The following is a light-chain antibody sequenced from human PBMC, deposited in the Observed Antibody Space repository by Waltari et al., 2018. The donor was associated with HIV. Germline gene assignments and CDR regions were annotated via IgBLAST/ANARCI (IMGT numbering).Light chain of an antibody. CDR1: SSDVGGYNY. V-gene: IGLV2-11*01. Sequence: QSALTQPRSVSGSPGQSVTIHCTGTSSDVGGYNYVSWYQQHPGKAPKLMIYDVSKRPSGVPDRFSGSKSGNTASLTISGLQAEDEADFYCCSYAGDYTFRFGGGTKLTVL. J-gene: IGLJ3*02. CDR3: CSYAGDYTFR. CDR2: DVS.